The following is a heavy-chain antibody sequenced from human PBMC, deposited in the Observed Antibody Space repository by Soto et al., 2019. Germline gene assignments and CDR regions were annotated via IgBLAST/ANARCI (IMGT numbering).Heavy chain of an antibody. Sequence: PSETLSLTCTVSGDSISTFYWGRIRQSPGRELEWLGYVYYTGSTKYNPSLQSRVTISVDRSNNQFSLRLSSVNAADAAVYYCARGRTVRNYDDSSDYYYYFDYWGQGTRVTVSS. CDR2: VYYTGST. CDR1: GDSISTFY. J-gene: IGHJ4*02. CDR3: ARGRTVRNYDDSSDYYYYFDY. D-gene: IGHD3-22*01. V-gene: IGHV4-59*01.